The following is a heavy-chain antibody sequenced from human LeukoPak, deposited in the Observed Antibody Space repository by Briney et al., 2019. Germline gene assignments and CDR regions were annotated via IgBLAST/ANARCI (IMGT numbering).Heavy chain of an antibody. CDR2: INPNSGGT. CDR3: ARVRITGTKKIYYYYGMDV. V-gene: IGHV1-2*02. Sequence: ASVKVSCKASGYTFTGYYMHWVRQAPGQGLEWMGWINPNSGGTNYAQKFQGRVTMTRDTSTSTAYMELRSLRSDDTAVYYCARVRITGTKKIYYYYGMDVWGQGTTVTVSS. CDR1: GYTFTGYY. J-gene: IGHJ6*02. D-gene: IGHD1-20*01.